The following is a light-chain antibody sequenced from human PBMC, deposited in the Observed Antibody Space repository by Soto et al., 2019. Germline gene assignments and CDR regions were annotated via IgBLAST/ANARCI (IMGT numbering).Light chain of an antibody. CDR1: LSISTS. J-gene: IGKJ5*01. V-gene: IGKV1-39*01. Sequence: DIQMTQSPSSLSASVGDRVTITCRASLSISTSLNWYQQKPGKAPKLLIYAASSLQSGVPSRFTGSGSGTDFTLTINNLQPEDFATYYCQQSYGIPPFSFGQGTLLEIK. CDR3: QQSYGIPPFS. CDR2: AAS.